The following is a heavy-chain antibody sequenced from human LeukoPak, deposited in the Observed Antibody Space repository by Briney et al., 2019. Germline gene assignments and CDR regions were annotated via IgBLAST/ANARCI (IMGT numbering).Heavy chain of an antibody. CDR2: IYYSGST. CDR1: GGSMSSSSYF. V-gene: IGHV4-39*01. Sequence: SETLSLTCTVSGGSMSSSSYFWGWVRQPPGEGLEWFGSIYYSGSTYYNPSLKSRVTISVDTSKNQFSLKLSSVAAADTAVYYCARQYYDFWSGTERGDYYYMDVWGKGTTVTVSS. CDR3: ARQYYDFWSGTERGDYYYMDV. J-gene: IGHJ6*03. D-gene: IGHD3-3*01.